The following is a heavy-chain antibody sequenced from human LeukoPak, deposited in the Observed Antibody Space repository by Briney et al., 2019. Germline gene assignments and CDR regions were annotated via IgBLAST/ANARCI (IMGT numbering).Heavy chain of an antibody. V-gene: IGHV1-69*04. D-gene: IGHD5-12*01. Sequence: EASVKVSCKASGYTFTSYDINWVRQAPGQGLEWMGRIIPLLGTANYAQKFQGSVTFTADKSTSTAYMELSSLISEDTAVYYCWKFGGYEERGDDYWGQGTLVTVSS. CDR1: GYTFTSYD. J-gene: IGHJ4*02. CDR3: WKFGGYEERGDDY. CDR2: IIPLLGTA.